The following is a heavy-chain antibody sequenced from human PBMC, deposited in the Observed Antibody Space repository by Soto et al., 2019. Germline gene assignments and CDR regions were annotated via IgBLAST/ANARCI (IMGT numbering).Heavy chain of an antibody. CDR3: ARGFHRFVLRFLGSSFDY. D-gene: IGHD3-3*01. CDR2: INHSGST. V-gene: IGHV4-34*01. Sequence: QVQLQQWGAGLLKPSETLSLTCAVYGGSFSGYYWSWIRQPPGKGLEWIGEINHSGSTNYNPSLKSRVTISVDTSKNQFSLKLSSVTAADTAVYYCARGFHRFVLRFLGSSFDYWGQGTLVTVSS. CDR1: GGSFSGYY. J-gene: IGHJ4*02.